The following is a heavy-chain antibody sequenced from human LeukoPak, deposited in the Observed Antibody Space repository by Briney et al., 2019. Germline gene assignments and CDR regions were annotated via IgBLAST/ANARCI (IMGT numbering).Heavy chain of an antibody. CDR2: ISSSSSYI. V-gene: IGHV3-21*01. J-gene: IGHJ4*02. CDR1: GFTFSSYS. Sequence: GGSLRLSCAASGFTFSSYSMNWVRQAPGKGLEWVSSISSSSSYIYYADSVKGRFTISRDNAKNSLNLQMNSLRAEDTAVYYCARDLSSAVTGDYWGQGTLVTVSS. D-gene: IGHD4-17*01. CDR3: ARDLSSAVTGDY.